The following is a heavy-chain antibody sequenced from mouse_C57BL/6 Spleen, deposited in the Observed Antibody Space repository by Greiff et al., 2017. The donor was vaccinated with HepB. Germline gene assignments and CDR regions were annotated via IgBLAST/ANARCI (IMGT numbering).Heavy chain of an antibody. Sequence: QVQLQQPGAELVKPGASVKLSCKASGYTFTSYWMHWVKQRPGQGLEWIGMIHPNSGSTNYNEKFKSKATLTVDKSSSTAYMQLSSLTSEDSAVYYCAKRGPITTVPFDYWGQSTTLTVSS. CDR3: AKRGPITTVPFDY. V-gene: IGHV1-64*01. CDR1: GYTFTSYW. D-gene: IGHD1-1*01. CDR2: IHPNSGST. J-gene: IGHJ2*01.